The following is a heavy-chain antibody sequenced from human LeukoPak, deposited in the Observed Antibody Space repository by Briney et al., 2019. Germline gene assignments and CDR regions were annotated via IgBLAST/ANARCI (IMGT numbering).Heavy chain of an antibody. CDR2: IYTSGST. CDR3: ARGPDDYDYVWGSYPLLYYYYYGMDV. D-gene: IGHD3-16*02. Sequence: PSETLSLTCTVSGGSISSYYWSWIRQPAGKGLEWIGRIYTSGSTNYNPSLKSRVTMSVDTSKNQFSLKLSSVTAADTAVYYCARGPDDYDYVWGSYPLLYYYYYGMDVWGQGTTVTVSS. J-gene: IGHJ6*02. CDR1: GGSISSYY. V-gene: IGHV4-4*07.